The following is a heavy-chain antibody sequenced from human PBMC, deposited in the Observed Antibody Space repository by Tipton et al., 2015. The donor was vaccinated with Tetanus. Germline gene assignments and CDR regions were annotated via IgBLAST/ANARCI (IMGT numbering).Heavy chain of an antibody. J-gene: IGHJ6*03. Sequence: TLSLTCTVSGASISSGGYFWSWIRQHPGKGLEWIGYINYSGSTYFNPSLKSRVTISADMSENQFSLKLSSVTAADTAVYYCARESSYYMDVWGKGTTVTVSS. CDR1: GASISSGGYF. D-gene: IGHD3-16*02. V-gene: IGHV4-31*03. CDR2: INYSGST. CDR3: ARESSYYMDV.